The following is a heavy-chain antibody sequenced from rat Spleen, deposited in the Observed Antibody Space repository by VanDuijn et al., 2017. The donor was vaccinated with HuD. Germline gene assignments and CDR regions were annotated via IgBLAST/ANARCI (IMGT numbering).Heavy chain of an antibody. D-gene: IGHD1-2*01. Sequence: QVQLKESGPGLVKPSLTLSLTCTVSGFSLSSYGVIWVRQPPGKGLEWMGVIWGNGNTNYNSALKSRQSISRNTSKSQLFLQMNNMQTEDTAMYFYATSDYSSRYYYDYWGQGVMVTVSS. J-gene: IGHJ2*01. CDR3: ATSDYSSRYYYDY. CDR2: IWGNGNT. CDR1: GFSLSSYG. V-gene: IGHV2S61*01.